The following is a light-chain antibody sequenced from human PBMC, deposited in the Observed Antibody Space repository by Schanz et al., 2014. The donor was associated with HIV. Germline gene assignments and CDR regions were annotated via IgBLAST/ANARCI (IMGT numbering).Light chain of an antibody. CDR2: DVS. Sequence: QSALTQPRSVPGSPGQSVTISCTGTSSDIGAYNYISWYQQHPGKAPKLMIYDVSKRPSGVPDRFSGSKSGNTASLTISGLQTEDEADYYCCSYAGSYTFVLFGGGTKVTVL. CDR1: SSDIGAYNY. CDR3: CSYAGSYTFVL. V-gene: IGLV2-11*02. J-gene: IGLJ2*01.